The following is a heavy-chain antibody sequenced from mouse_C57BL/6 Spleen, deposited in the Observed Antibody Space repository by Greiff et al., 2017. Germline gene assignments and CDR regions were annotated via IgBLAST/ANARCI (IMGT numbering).Heavy chain of an antibody. J-gene: IGHJ3*01. Sequence: VQLQQSGAELVRPGASVKLSCTASGFNIKDYYMHWVKQRPEQGLEWIGRIDPEDGDTEYAPKFQGKATMTADTSSNTAYLRLSSLTSEDTAVYYCTTGGDGYLFAYWGQGTLVTVSA. CDR2: IDPEDGDT. V-gene: IGHV14-1*01. CDR3: TTGGDGYLFAY. CDR1: GFNIKDYY. D-gene: IGHD2-3*01.